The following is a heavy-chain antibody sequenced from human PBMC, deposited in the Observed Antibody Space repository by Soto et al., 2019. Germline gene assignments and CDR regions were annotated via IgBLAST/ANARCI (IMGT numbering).Heavy chain of an antibody. CDR3: GRVKAILNAFDI. J-gene: IGHJ3*02. D-gene: IGHD3-9*01. Sequence: QVQLQESGPGLVKPSETLSLTCTVSGGSISSYYWSWIRQPPGKGLEWIGYIYYSGSTNYNPSLKSRVTISVDTSKNQFSLKLSSVTAADTAVYYCGRVKAILNAFDIWGQGTMVTVSS. V-gene: IGHV4-59*01. CDR1: GGSISSYY. CDR2: IYYSGST.